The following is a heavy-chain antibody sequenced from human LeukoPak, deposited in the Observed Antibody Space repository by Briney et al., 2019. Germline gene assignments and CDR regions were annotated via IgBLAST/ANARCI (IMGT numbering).Heavy chain of an antibody. V-gene: IGHV4-39*01. CDR3: ARYSSSSFAIDT. J-gene: IGHJ5*02. Sequence: ASETLSLTCSVSGGSISSSGYYWDWIRQSPGKGLEWIGSIYYSGSTYYNPSLKSRVTISVDTSKNQVSLKLSSVTAADTALYYCARYSSSSFAIDTWGQGTLVTVSS. CDR2: IYYSGST. D-gene: IGHD6-6*01. CDR1: GGSISSSGYY.